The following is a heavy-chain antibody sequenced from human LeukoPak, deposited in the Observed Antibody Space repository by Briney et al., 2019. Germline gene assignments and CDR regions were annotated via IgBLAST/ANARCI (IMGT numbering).Heavy chain of an antibody. V-gene: IGHV3-30-3*01. CDR3: AASSGWDSNYFDY. CDR1: GFTFSTYA. CDR2: VSYDGSNK. J-gene: IGHJ4*02. D-gene: IGHD3-22*01. Sequence: GGSLRLSCAASGFTFSTYAMHWVRQAPGKGLEWVAVVSYDGSNKYYADSVKGRFTISRDNSKNAVYLQMNSLRAEDTAVYYCAASSGWDSNYFDYWGQGTLVTVSS.